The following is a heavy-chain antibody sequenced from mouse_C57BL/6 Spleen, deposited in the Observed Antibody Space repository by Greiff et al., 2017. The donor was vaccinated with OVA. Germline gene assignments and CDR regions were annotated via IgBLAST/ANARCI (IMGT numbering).Heavy chain of an antibody. J-gene: IGHJ4*01. V-gene: IGHV1-69*01. CDR2: IDPSDSYT. Sequence: QVQLKQPGAELVMPGASVKLSCKASGYTFTSYWMHWVKQRPGQGLEWIGEIDPSDSYTNYNQKFKGKSTLTVDKSSSKAYLQLSSLASEDSAVYYCARSGVSMDYWGQGTSVTVSS. CDR1: GYTFTSYW. CDR3: ARSGVSMDY. D-gene: IGHD3-1*01.